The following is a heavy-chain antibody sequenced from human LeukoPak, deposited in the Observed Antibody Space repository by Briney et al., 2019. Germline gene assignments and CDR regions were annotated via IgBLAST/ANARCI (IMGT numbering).Heavy chain of an antibody. J-gene: IGHJ4*02. Sequence: SETLSLTCAVYGGSFSGYYWSWIRQPPGKGLEWIGEINHSGSTNYNPSLKSRVTMSVDTSKNQFSLKLSSVTAADTAVCYCARDGGYPDYWGQGTLVTVSS. V-gene: IGHV4-34*01. CDR3: ARDGGYPDY. CDR2: INHSGST. D-gene: IGHD4-17*01. CDR1: GGSFSGYY.